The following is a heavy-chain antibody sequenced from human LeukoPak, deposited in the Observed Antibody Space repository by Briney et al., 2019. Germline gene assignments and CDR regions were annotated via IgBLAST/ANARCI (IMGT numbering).Heavy chain of an antibody. CDR1: GGSISSYY. D-gene: IGHD6-6*01. CDR2: IYYSGST. J-gene: IGHJ4*02. Sequence: SETLSLTCTVSGGSISSYYWSWIRQPPGKGLEWIGYIYYSGSTNYNPSLKSRVTISVDTSKNQFSLKLSSVTAADTAVYYCASRRQSGGFDYWGQGTLVTVSS. V-gene: IGHV4-59*01. CDR3: ASRRQSGGFDY.